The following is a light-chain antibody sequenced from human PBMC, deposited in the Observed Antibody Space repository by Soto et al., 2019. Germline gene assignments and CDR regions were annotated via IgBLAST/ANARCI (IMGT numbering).Light chain of an antibody. Sequence: EIVLTQSPGTLSLSPGERATLSCRASQSVSSSYLAWYQPKPGQAPRLLIYGASSRATGIPDRFSGSGSGTDFTLTISRLELEDFAVYYCQQYGSSRLTFGGGTKVDIK. CDR1: QSVSSSY. V-gene: IGKV3-20*01. CDR2: GAS. J-gene: IGKJ4*01. CDR3: QQYGSSRLT.